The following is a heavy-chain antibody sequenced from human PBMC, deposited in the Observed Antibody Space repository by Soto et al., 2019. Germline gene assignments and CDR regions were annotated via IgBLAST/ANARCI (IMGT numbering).Heavy chain of an antibody. V-gene: IGHV1-18*04. CDR2: ISAYNGNT. J-gene: IGHJ6*02. CDR3: ARRFLWFGELLYTMDV. Sequence: EASVKVSCKASGYTFTSYSISWVRQAPGQGLEWMGWISAYNGNTKYAHKLQGRVTMTTDTSTSTVYMELRSLRSDDTAVYYCARRFLWFGELLYTMDVWGQGTTVTVSS. CDR1: GYTFTSYS. D-gene: IGHD3-10*01.